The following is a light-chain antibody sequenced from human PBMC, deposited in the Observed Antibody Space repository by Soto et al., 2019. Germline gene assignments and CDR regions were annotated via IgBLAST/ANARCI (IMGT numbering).Light chain of an antibody. CDR2: DVS. J-gene: IGLJ1*01. Sequence: QSVLTQPASVSGSPGQSITISCTGTSGDVGAYDFASWYQHHPGKAPRLVIYDVSRRPAGASDRFSGSKSGSTASLTISTLQAEDEADYYCVSFTVTYTYVFGAGTKLTVL. CDR3: VSFTVTYTYV. CDR1: SGDVGAYDF. V-gene: IGLV2-14*01.